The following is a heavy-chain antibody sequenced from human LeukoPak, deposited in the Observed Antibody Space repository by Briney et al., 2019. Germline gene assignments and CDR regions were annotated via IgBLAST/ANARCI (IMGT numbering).Heavy chain of an antibody. J-gene: IGHJ5*02. Sequence: GGSLRLSCAASGFTFSDAWMSWVRQAPGKGPEWVSGISVSGGSTYYADSVKGRFTISRDNSKNTLYLQMNSLRAEDTAVYYCAKDRASSGVNWFDPWGQGTLVTVSS. V-gene: IGHV3-23*01. D-gene: IGHD3-10*01. CDR1: GFTFSDAW. CDR2: ISVSGGST. CDR3: AKDRASSGVNWFDP.